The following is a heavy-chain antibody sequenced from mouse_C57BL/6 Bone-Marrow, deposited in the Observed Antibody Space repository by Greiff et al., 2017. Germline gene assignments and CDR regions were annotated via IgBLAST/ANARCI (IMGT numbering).Heavy chain of an antibody. D-gene: IGHD2-13*01. CDR3: SRDYYYYARDY. V-gene: IGHV1-50*01. CDR2: IEPSDSYT. Sequence: QVQLQQPGAELVKPGASVKLSCKASGYTFTRYWMQWVKQRPGQGLVWIGGIEPSDSYTNSNQNFKGKATLTVDTPASTAYMQLSSLTSEDSAVYYCSRDYYYYARDYWCQGTSVTVSS. J-gene: IGHJ4*01. CDR1: GYTFTRYW.